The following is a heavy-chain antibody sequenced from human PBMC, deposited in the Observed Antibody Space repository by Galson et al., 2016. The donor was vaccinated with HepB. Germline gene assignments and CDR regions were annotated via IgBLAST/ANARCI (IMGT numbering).Heavy chain of an antibody. CDR3: SRGPRNYTSGWTFDS. J-gene: IGHJ4*02. V-gene: IGHV6-1*01. Sequence: CAISGDSVSSKSASWIWIRQSPSRGLEWLGRAYFRSKWYHDYAPSVKSRITITPDPSRNQFSLQLDSVTPEDTASYYCSRGPRNYTSGWTFDSWGQGTLVTVAS. CDR1: GDSVSSKSAS. CDR2: AYFRSKWYH. D-gene: IGHD6-19*01.